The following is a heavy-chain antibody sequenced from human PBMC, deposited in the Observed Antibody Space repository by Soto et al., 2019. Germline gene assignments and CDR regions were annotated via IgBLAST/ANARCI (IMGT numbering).Heavy chain of an antibody. CDR3: ARESEDLTSTFDY. CDR1: GFTFTRYS. J-gene: IGHJ4*02. Sequence: EVQLVESGGGLVKPGGSLRLSCAASGFTFTRYSMNWVRQAPGKGLEWVSSISSTTNYIYYGDSMKGRFTISRDNAKNALYLERNSLRAEDTAVYYCARESEDLTSTFDYWGQGTLVTVSS. CDR2: ISSTTNYI. V-gene: IGHV3-21*06.